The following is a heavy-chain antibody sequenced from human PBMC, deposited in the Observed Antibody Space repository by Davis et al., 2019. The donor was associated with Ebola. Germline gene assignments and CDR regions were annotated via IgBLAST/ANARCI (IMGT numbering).Heavy chain of an antibody. CDR2: ISGSGGST. D-gene: IGHD3-10*01. J-gene: IGHJ6*02. CDR1: GFTFSSYA. CDR3: ASTGSHYYYGMDV. Sequence: GESLKISCAASGFTFSSYAMIWVRQAPGKGLEWVSAISGSGGSTYYADSVKGRFTISRDNSKNTLYLQMNSLRAEDTAVYYCASTGSHYYYGMDVWGQGTTVTVSS. V-gene: IGHV3-23*01.